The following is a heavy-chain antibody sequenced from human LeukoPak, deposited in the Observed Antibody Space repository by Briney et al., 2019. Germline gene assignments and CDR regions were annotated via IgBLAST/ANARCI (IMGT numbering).Heavy chain of an antibody. CDR3: VRAGYYGSGSYRTFDS. J-gene: IGHJ4*02. CDR2: IYYTGST. D-gene: IGHD3-10*01. Sequence: PSETLSLICTVSGGSISSGGFYWTWLRQRPGRGLEWTGYIYYTGSTYYNPSLKSRLTISVDTSKNPFSLKLSSVTAADTAVFYCVRAGYYGSGSYRTFDSWGQGTLVTVSS. CDR1: GGSISSGGFY. V-gene: IGHV4-31*03.